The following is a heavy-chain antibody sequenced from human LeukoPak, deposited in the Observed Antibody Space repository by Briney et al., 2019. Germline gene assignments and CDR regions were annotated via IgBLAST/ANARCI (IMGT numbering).Heavy chain of an antibody. Sequence: PSETLSLTCTVSGGSISSSSYYWGWIRQPPGKGLEWIGSIYYSGSTYYNPSLKSRVTISVDTSKNQFSLKLSSVTAADTAVYYCARDLRIRGAFDIWGQGTMVTVSS. D-gene: IGHD5/OR15-5a*01. CDR3: ARDLRIRGAFDI. J-gene: IGHJ3*02. CDR2: IYYSGST. CDR1: GGSISSSSYY. V-gene: IGHV4-39*07.